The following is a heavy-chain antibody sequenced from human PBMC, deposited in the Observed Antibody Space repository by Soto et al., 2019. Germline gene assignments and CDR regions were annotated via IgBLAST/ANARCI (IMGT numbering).Heavy chain of an antibody. CDR3: TTPLVAGTKLYYYYYGMDV. CDR2: ISGSGGST. D-gene: IGHD6-19*01. CDR1: GFTFSSYA. V-gene: IGHV3-23*01. Sequence: GGSLRLSCAASGFTFSSYAMSWVRQAPGKGLEWVSAISGSGGSTYYAAPVKGRFTISRDDSKNTLYLQMNSLKTEDTAVYYCTTPLVAGTKLYYYYYGMDVWGQGTTVTVSS. J-gene: IGHJ6*02.